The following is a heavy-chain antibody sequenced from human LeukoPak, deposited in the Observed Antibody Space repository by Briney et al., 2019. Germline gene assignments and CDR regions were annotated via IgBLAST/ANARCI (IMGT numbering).Heavy chain of an antibody. CDR1: RGSISNYY. CDR3: ARVKLQYGDYVAFDI. Sequence: SETLSPTCTVSRGSISNYYWSWIRQRPGKGLEWIGYISYSGSTYYNPSLKSRVTISVDTSKNQFSLKLSSVTAADTAVYYCARVKLQYGDYVAFDIWGQGTMVTVSS. V-gene: IGHV4-59*01. CDR2: ISYSGST. J-gene: IGHJ3*02. D-gene: IGHD4-17*01.